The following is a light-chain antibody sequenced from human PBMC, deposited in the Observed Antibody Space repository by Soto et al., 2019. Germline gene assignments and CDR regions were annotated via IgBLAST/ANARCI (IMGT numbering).Light chain of an antibody. V-gene: IGKV2-30*01. J-gene: IGKJ3*01. CDR3: MQGTYWPFT. Sequence: DIVMTQSPLSLPVTLGQSASISCRSSQSLGYSVGNTYVNWFQQRPGQPPRRLIYKVSERDSGVPDRFRGSGSGTEFTLTISRVEAEDVGVYFCMQGTYWPFTFGPGTKVDFK. CDR2: KVS. CDR1: QSLGYSVGNTY.